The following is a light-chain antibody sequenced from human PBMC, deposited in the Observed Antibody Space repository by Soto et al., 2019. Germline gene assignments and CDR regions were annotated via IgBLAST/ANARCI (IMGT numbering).Light chain of an antibody. J-gene: IGLJ1*01. Sequence: QSVLTQPRSVSGSPGQSVTISCTGTSNDVGAYHYVSWYQHHPGKAPKLIIYDVTQRPSGIPDRFSGSMSGNTASLTISGLQADDEADYHCCSYADNYFYVFGTGTKLTVL. CDR2: DVT. V-gene: IGLV2-11*01. CDR3: CSYADNYFYV. CDR1: SNDVGAYHY.